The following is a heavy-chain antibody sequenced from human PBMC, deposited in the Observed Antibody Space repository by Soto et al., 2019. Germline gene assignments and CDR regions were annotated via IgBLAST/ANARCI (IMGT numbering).Heavy chain of an antibody. J-gene: IGHJ4*02. Sequence: EVQLLESGGGLVQPGGSLRLSCAASGFTFSSNAMTWVRQSPGKGLEWVSSISGNGGSTYYADSVKGRFTISRDNSKDPFFLQMNSLRAEDTAVYYCVKVYRGSTSWDVRHADYWGQGTLVTVSS. D-gene: IGHD2-2*01. CDR2: ISGNGGST. V-gene: IGHV3-23*01. CDR3: VKVYRGSTSWDVRHADY. CDR1: GFTFSSNA.